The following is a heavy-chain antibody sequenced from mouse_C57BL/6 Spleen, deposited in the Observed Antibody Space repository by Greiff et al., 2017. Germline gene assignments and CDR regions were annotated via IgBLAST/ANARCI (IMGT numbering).Heavy chain of an antibody. V-gene: IGHV1-76*01. CDR2: IYPGSGNT. CDR1: GYTFTDYY. J-gene: IGHJ4*01. D-gene: IGHD2-1*01. Sequence: VQLQQSGAELVRPGASVKLSCKASGYTFTDYYINWVKQRPGQGLEWIARIYPGSGNTYYNEKFKGKATLTAEKSSSTAYMQLSSLTSEDSAVYFCARSNGNSNAMDYWGQGTSVTVSS. CDR3: ARSNGNSNAMDY.